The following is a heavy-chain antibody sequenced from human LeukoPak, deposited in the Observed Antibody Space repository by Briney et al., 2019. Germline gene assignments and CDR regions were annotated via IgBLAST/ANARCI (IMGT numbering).Heavy chain of an antibody. V-gene: IGHV3-21*01. CDR2: ISSSSSYI. D-gene: IGHD3-22*01. CDR3: ARVMIVAVHKRYYGMDV. CDR1: GFTFSSYS. Sequence: PGGSLRLSCAASGFTFSSYSMNWVRQAPGKGLEWVSSISSSSSYIYYADSVKGRFTISRDNAKNSLYLQMNSLRAEDTAVYYCARVMIVAVHKRYYGMDVWGQGTTVTVSS. J-gene: IGHJ6*02.